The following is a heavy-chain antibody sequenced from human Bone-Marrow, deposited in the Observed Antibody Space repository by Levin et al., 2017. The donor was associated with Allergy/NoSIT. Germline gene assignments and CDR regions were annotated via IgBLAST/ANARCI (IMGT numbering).Heavy chain of an antibody. J-gene: IGHJ4*02. Sequence: GGSLRLSCAASGFTFSSYAMHWVRQAPGKGLEWVAVISYDGSNKYYADSVKGRFTISRDNSKNTLYLQMNSLRAEDTAVYYCARDMVVRGVINRYFDYWGQGTLVTVSS. D-gene: IGHD3-10*01. CDR2: ISYDGSNK. CDR1: GFTFSSYA. V-gene: IGHV3-30*04. CDR3: ARDMVVRGVINRYFDY.